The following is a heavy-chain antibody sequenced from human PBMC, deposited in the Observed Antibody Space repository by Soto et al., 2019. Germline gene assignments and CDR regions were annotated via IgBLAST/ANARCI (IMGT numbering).Heavy chain of an antibody. J-gene: IGHJ4*02. CDR3: ARVTPPTADYDFGHGYYVHDY. CDR2: IYYSGST. CDR1: GGSITSGDYY. V-gene: IGHV4-30-4*01. D-gene: IGHD3-3*01. Sequence: QVQLQESGPGLVKPSQTLSLTCTVSGGSITSGDYYWSWIRQPPGKGLEWIGYIYYSGSTYYNPSLRGRFTISVDTSKNLFSLKLYSATAADTAVYYCARVTPPTADYDFGHGYYVHDYWGQGNLVTVSS.